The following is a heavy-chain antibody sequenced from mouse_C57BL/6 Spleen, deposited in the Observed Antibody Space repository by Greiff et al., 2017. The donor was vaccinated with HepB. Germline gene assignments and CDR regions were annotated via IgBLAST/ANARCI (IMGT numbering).Heavy chain of an antibody. CDR1: GFTFSDFY. CDR3: ARDFYDGYLGGFAY. Sequence: DVMLVESGGGLVQSGRSLRLSCATSGFTFSDFYMEWVRQAPGKGLEWIAASRNKANDYTTEYSASVKGRFIVSRDTSQSILYLQMNALRAEDTAIYYCARDFYDGYLGGFAYWGQGTLVTVSA. J-gene: IGHJ3*01. V-gene: IGHV7-1*01. CDR2: SRNKANDYTT. D-gene: IGHD2-3*01.